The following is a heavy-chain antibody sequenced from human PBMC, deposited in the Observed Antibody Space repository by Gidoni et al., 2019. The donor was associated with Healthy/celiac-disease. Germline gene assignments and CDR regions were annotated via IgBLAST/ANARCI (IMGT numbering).Heavy chain of an antibody. CDR2: ISYDGSNK. D-gene: IGHD2-15*01. CDR3: ARDTRVYGMDV. J-gene: IGHJ6*02. V-gene: IGHV3-30-3*01. CDR1: AFTFSSYA. Sequence: QVQLVESGGGVVPPGRSLRLPCSPSAFTFSSYAMHWVRQAPGKGLEWVAVISYDGSNKYYADSVKGRFTISRDNSKNTLYLQMNSLRAEDTAVYYCARDTRVYGMDVWGQGTTVTVSS.